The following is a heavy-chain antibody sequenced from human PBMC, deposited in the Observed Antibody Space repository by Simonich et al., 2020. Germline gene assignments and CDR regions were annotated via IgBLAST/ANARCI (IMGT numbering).Heavy chain of an antibody. V-gene: IGHV1-2*06. D-gene: IGHD3-10*01. Sequence: GAEVKKPGASVKVSCKASGYTFSGDYMHWVGQAPGQGLEWMGRINPNSSVTNYAQKFQGRVTRTRDTSISTAYMELSRLSSDDTAVYYCARVPGIYYYYGMDVWGQGTTVTVSS. J-gene: IGHJ6*02. CDR1: GYTFSGDY. CDR2: INPNSSVT. CDR3: ARVPGIYYYYGMDV.